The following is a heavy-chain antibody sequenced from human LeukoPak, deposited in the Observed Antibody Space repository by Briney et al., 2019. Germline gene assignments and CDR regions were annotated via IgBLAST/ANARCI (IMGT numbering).Heavy chain of an antibody. D-gene: IGHD5-18*01. CDR1: GGSISNRSHF. J-gene: IGHJ4*02. Sequence: PSETLSLTCTVSGGSISNRSHFWGWIRQTPGKGLEWFGSIYYSGYTYYNPSLKSRVTISVDTSKNQFSLKLSSVTAADTAVYYCARADTAMVRGGFDYWGQGTLVTVSS. CDR2: IYYSGYT. CDR3: ARADTAMVRGGFDY. V-gene: IGHV4-39*07.